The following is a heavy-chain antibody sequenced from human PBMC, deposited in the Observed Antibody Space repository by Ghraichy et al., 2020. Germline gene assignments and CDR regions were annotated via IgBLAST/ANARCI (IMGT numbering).Heavy chain of an antibody. Sequence: LSLTCVGSEFTFNRRALHWVRLAPGKGLEWVAVISIDGSRQHYADSVNGRFTISRDKSKNTLSLHMNSLTEDDTAVYFCATEGAGSAWSSFDSWGQGTLVTVSS. V-gene: IGHV3-30*04. J-gene: IGHJ4*02. CDR1: EFTFNRRA. D-gene: IGHD6-19*01. CDR2: ISIDGSRQ. CDR3: ATEGAGSAWSSFDS.